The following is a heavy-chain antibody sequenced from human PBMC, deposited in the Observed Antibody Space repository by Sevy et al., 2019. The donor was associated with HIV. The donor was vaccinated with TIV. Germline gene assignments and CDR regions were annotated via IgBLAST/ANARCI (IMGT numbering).Heavy chain of an antibody. CDR1: GFTFRNYA. V-gene: IGHV3-30*09. Sequence: GGSLRLSCTASGFTFRNYAMNWVRQAPGKGLERVALISYDGSNKYYADSVRGRFAISRDNSKNTLYLQMNSLRPEDTPIYYGARGGQLWFVYYFDNWGQGTLVTVSS. CDR3: ARGGQLWFVYYFDN. D-gene: IGHD3-10*01. J-gene: IGHJ4*02. CDR2: ISYDGSNK.